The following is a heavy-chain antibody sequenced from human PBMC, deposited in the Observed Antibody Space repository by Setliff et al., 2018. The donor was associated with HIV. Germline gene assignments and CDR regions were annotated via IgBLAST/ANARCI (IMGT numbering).Heavy chain of an antibody. CDR2: VHDSGST. CDR1: GGSFTNYN. D-gene: IGHD3-22*01. J-gene: IGHJ4*02. CDR3: ARGRRGYNFRLDY. Sequence: PSETLSLTCAVYGGSFTNYNWTWIRQPPGKGLEWIGEVHDSGSTNYNPSLKSRVTISVDTSKNRFSLKLTSVTAADTAFYYCARGRRGYNFRLDYWGPGTLVTVSS. V-gene: IGHV4-34*01.